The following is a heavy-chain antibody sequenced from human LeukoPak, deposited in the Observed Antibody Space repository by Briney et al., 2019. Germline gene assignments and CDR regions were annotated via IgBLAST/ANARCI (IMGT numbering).Heavy chain of an antibody. CDR3: ARRDYYDSSGYSPLFDY. J-gene: IGHJ4*02. Sequence: GGSLRLSCASSGFIFSSYAMSWVRKAPGQGLQWVSGMSGNGGTTYYAESVKGRFTISRDNSKNTLYLQMNNLRVEDTAVYYCARRDYYDSSGYSPLFDYWGQGTLVTVSS. D-gene: IGHD3-22*01. CDR2: MSGNGGTT. V-gene: IGHV3-23*01. CDR1: GFIFSSYA.